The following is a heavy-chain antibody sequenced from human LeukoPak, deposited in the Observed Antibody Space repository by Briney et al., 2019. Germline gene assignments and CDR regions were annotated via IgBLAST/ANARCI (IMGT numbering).Heavy chain of an antibody. CDR2: ISYDGSNK. CDR3: AKGENTAMVPSGMDV. Sequence: GGSLRLSCAASGFTFSSYGMLWVRQAPGKGLEWVAVISYDGSNKYYADSVKGRFTISRDNSKNTLYLQMNSLRAEDTAVYYCAKGENTAMVPSGMDVWGQGTTVTVSS. CDR1: GFTFSSYG. V-gene: IGHV3-30*18. D-gene: IGHD5-18*01. J-gene: IGHJ6*02.